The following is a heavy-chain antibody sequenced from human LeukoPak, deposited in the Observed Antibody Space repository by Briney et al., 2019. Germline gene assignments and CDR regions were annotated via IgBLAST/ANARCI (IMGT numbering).Heavy chain of an antibody. CDR2: IHASGGTT. V-gene: IGHV3-53*05. J-gene: IGHJ4*02. CDR1: GFTVSSNY. CDR3: AKSRSGSANWALQIFDN. D-gene: IGHD1-1*01. Sequence: GGSLRLSCAASGFTVSSNYMSWVRQAPGKGLEWVSAIHASGGTTYYADSVKGRFTISRDNSENTLYLQMNSLRAADTAVYFCAKSRSGSANWALQIFDNWGQGTLVTVSS.